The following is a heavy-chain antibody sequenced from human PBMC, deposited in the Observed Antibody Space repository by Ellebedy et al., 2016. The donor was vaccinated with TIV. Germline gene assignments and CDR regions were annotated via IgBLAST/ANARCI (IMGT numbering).Heavy chain of an antibody. CDR1: RFSLPTSGMC. V-gene: IGHV2-70*01. J-gene: IGHJ4*02. CDR3: ARISSPANYFDY. Sequence: SGPTLVKPTPTLTLTCTFSRFSLPTSGMCVNWIRQPPGKALEWLALIDWEDDKYYSTSLKTRLPISKDTSKNQVVLTMTNMDTVDTATYHCARISSPANYFDYWGQGTLVTVSS. D-gene: IGHD6-13*01. CDR2: IDWEDDK.